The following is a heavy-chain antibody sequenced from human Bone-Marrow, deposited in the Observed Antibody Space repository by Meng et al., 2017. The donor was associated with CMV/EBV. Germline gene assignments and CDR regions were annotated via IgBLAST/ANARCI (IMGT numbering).Heavy chain of an antibody. CDR1: GFTFDDYG. D-gene: IGHD2-2*01. J-gene: IGHJ6*02. CDR3: AKDVVVVPRGYGMDV. Sequence: ETLSLTCAASGFTFDDYGMSWVRQAPGKGLEWVSGINWNGGSTGYADSVKGRFTISRDNAKNSLYLQMNSLRAEDTAVYYCAKDVVVVPRGYGMDVWGQGTTVTVSS. V-gene: IGHV3-20*04. CDR2: INWNGGST.